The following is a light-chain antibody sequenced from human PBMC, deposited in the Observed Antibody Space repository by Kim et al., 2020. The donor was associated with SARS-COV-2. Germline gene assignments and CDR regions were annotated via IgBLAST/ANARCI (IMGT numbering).Light chain of an antibody. V-gene: IGKV1-27*01. J-gene: IGKJ1*01. CDR1: QDISNY. CDR3: QKYNGAPWT. Sequence: ASVVDRVTITCRASQDISNYLAWYQQKPGKVPNVLIYGASALQSGVPSRFSGSGSGTDFTLTISSLQPEDVATYYCQKYNGAPWTFGQGTKVDIK. CDR2: GAS.